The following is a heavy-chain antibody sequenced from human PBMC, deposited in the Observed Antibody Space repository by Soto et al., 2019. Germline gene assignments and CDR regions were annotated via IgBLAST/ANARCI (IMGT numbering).Heavy chain of an antibody. D-gene: IGHD3-9*01. Sequence: GGSLRLSCAASGYTFSSYAMSWVRQAPGKGLEWVSAISGSGGSTYYADSVKGRFTISRDNSKNTLYLQMNSLRAEDTAVYYCASFNVLRYFDWSAPLDYWGQGTLVTVSS. CDR1: GYTFSSYA. V-gene: IGHV3-23*01. CDR2: ISGSGGST. CDR3: ASFNVLRYFDWSAPLDY. J-gene: IGHJ4*02.